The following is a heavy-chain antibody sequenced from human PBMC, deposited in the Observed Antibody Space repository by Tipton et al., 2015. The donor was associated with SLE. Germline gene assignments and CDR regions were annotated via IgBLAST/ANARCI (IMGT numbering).Heavy chain of an antibody. CDR2: MFNGGST. J-gene: IGHJ6*03. V-gene: IGHV4-59*01. CDR3: ARGFTVTGRGYYYYYYMDV. D-gene: IGHD4-11*01. Sequence: TLSLTCSVSGGSISSDFWSWIRQPPGRGLQLIGYMFNGGSTNFNPSLKSRVTISVDTSKNQFSLKLSSVTAADTAVYYCARGFTVTGRGYYYYYYMDVWGKGTTVTVSS. CDR1: GGSISSDF.